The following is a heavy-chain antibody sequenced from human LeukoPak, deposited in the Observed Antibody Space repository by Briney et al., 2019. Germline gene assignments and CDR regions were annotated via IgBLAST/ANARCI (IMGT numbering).Heavy chain of an antibody. CDR2: MNPNSGNT. Sequence: ASVKVSCKASGYTFTSYDINWVRQATGQGLEWMGWMNPNSGNTGYAQKSQGRVTMTRNTSISAAYMELSSLRSEDTAVYYCARWLYYYGSGSYYNAGPLYYWGQGTLVTVSS. D-gene: IGHD3-10*01. CDR3: ARWLYYYGSGSYYNAGPLYY. J-gene: IGHJ4*02. V-gene: IGHV1-8*01. CDR1: GYTFTSYD.